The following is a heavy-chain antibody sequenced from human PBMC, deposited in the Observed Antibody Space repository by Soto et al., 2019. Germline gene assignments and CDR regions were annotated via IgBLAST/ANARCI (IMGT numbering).Heavy chain of an antibody. J-gene: IGHJ4*02. Sequence: QVQLLQSGTEVKEPGASVKVSCKASGYTFTSFDISWVRQAPGQWLEWVGWTTASNTHTNDAQKLQGRVTMTTYTLTTTAYMELRRLRYAVTAIYYCVRGGYSSGDHYLGQGTLVTVSS. V-gene: IGHV1-18*04. D-gene: IGHD2-15*01. CDR1: GYTFTSFD. CDR2: TTASNTHT. CDR3: VRGGYSSGDHY.